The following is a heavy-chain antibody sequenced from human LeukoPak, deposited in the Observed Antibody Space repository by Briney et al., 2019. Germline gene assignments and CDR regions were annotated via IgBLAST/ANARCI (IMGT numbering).Heavy chain of an antibody. V-gene: IGHV1-8*01. CDR1: GYTFTSYD. D-gene: IGHD3-10*01. Sequence: ASVKVSCKASGYTFTSYDINWVRQATGQGLEWMGWMNPNSGNTGYAQKFQGRVTMTADTSTDTVFMGLGSLRSEDTAVYYCAAEGKMVRGVYTDYWGQGTLVTVSS. CDR3: AAEGKMVRGVYTDY. CDR2: MNPNSGNT. J-gene: IGHJ4*02.